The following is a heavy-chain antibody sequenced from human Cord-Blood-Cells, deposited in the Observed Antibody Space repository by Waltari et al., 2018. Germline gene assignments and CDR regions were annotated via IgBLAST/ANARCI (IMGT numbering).Heavy chain of an antibody. Sequence: EVQLVESGGGLVKPGGSLRLSCAASGFTFSNAGMSWVRQARGKGLECVGRIKSKTDGGTTDCAAPVKGRFTISRDDAKNTLYLQMNSLKTEDTAVYYCTTELGYYWGQGTLVTVSS. CDR3: TTELGYY. CDR2: IKSKTDGGTT. V-gene: IGHV3-15*01. CDR1: GFTFSNAG. J-gene: IGHJ4*02. D-gene: IGHD3-16*01.